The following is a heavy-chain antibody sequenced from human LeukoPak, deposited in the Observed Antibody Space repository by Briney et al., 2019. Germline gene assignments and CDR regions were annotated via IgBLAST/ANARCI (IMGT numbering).Heavy chain of an antibody. D-gene: IGHD3-9*01. J-gene: IGHJ4*02. V-gene: IGHV4-34*01. Sequence: PSETLSLTCAVYGGSFSGYYWSWIRQPPGKGLEWIGEINHSGSTNYNPSLKSRVTISEDTSKNQFSLKLSSVTAADTAVYYCARARGRYIDFLDYWGQGTLITVSS. CDR3: ARARGRYIDFLDY. CDR2: INHSGST. CDR1: GGSFSGYY.